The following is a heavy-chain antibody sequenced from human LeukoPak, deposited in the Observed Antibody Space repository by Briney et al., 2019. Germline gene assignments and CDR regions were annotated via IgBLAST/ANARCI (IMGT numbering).Heavy chain of an antibody. CDR1: GFTVSSNY. CDR2: IYSGGST. CDR3: AKEKADPTYYDILTGYYKRTGYFDY. J-gene: IGHJ4*02. D-gene: IGHD3-9*01. V-gene: IGHV3-53*01. Sequence: GGSLRLSCAASGFTVSSNYMSWVRQAPGKGLEWVSVIYSGGSTYYADSVKGRFTISRDNSKNTLYLQMNSLRAEDTAVYYCAKEKADPTYYDILTGYYKRTGYFDYWGQGTLVTVSS.